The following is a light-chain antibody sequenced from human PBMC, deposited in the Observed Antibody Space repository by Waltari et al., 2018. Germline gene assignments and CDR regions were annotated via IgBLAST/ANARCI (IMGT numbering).Light chain of an antibody. CDR3: QSYDSSLSVLYV. J-gene: IGLJ1*01. V-gene: IGLV1-40*01. CDR2: GNS. Sequence: QSVLPQPPSVSGAPGQRVTIPCTGSSSTIGAGSDVQAHQQLPGPAPKLLIYGNSNRPSGVPDRFSGSKSGTSASLAITGLQAEDEADYYCQSYDSSLSVLYVFGTGTKVTVL. CDR1: SSTIGAGSD.